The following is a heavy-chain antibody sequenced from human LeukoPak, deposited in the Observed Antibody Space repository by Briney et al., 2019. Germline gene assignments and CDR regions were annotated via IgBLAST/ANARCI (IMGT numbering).Heavy chain of an antibody. CDR2: ISGRGGNT. CDR1: VFTFSSYA. CDR3: AKKRGMQLWQYYFDY. V-gene: IGHV3-23*01. J-gene: IGHJ4*02. D-gene: IGHD5-18*01. Sequence: GGSLRLSCAASVFTFSSYAMCWVRRAPGKGLECVSAISGRGGNTYYADSVKGRFTISRDNSKNTLYLQMNSLRAENTGIYYWAKKRGMQLWQYYFDYWGQGTLVTVSS.